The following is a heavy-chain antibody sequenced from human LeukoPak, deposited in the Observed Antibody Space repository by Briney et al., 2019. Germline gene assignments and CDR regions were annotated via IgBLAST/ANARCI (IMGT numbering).Heavy chain of an antibody. D-gene: IGHD4-11*01. CDR1: GGSISRYY. Sequence: SETLSLTCTVSGGSISRYYWSWIRQPPGKALEWIGYIYYSGSTNYNPSLKSRVTISVDTSKNQFSPKLSSVTAADTAVYYCAREQTTDAFDIWGQGTMVTVSS. CDR3: AREQTTDAFDI. V-gene: IGHV4-59*01. J-gene: IGHJ3*02. CDR2: IYYSGST.